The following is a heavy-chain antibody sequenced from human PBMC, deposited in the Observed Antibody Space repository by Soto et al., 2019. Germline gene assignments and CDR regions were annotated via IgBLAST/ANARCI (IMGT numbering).Heavy chain of an antibody. J-gene: IGHJ4*02. D-gene: IGHD6-13*01. CDR3: AKDVAAAGSQNKFDY. Sequence: GGSLRLSCAASGFTFSSYAMSWVRQAPGKGLEWVSAISGSGGSTYYADSVKGRFTISRDNSKNTLYLQMNSLRAEDTAVYYCAKDVAAAGSQNKFDYWGQGTLVTVSS. CDR1: GFTFSSYA. V-gene: IGHV3-23*01. CDR2: ISGSGGST.